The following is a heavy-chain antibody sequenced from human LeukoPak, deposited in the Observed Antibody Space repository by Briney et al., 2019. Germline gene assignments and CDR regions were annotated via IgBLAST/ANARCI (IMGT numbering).Heavy chain of an antibody. CDR2: NYWNDDK. Sequence: SGPLVNPTQTLTLTCTFSGFSLSTSGVGVGWIRQPPGKALEWLAFNYWNDDKRYSPSLKSRLTITKDTSKNQVVLTMTNMDPVDTATYYCAHSIYDSSGYYYFDYWGQGTLVTVSS. CDR1: GFSLSTSGVG. CDR3: AHSIYDSSGYYYFDY. J-gene: IGHJ4*02. V-gene: IGHV2-5*01. D-gene: IGHD3-22*01.